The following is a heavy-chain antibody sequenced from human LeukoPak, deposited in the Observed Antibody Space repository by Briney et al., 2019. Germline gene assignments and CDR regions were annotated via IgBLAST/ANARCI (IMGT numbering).Heavy chain of an antibody. CDR1: GFAFSNAW. Sequence: GGSLRLSCAASGFAFSNAWMSWVRQAPGKGLEWVGRTKSKTDGGTTDYAATVQGRFTISRDDSKNTLHLQMNSLKTKDTAVYYCTTDLFLWYRRFPYSFDYWGQGTLVTVSS. D-gene: IGHD2-21*01. V-gene: IGHV3-15*01. CDR3: TTDLFLWYRRFPYSFDY. J-gene: IGHJ4*02. CDR2: TKSKTDGGTT.